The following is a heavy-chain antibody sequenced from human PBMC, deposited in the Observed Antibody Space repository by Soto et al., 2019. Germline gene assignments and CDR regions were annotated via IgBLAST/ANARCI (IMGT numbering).Heavy chain of an antibody. D-gene: IGHD3-22*01. V-gene: IGHV4-39*01. J-gene: IGHJ4*02. CDR3: AGHFRISILVGALPAY. Sequence: PSETLSLTCTVSGGSISSSSYYWGWIRQPPGKGLEWIGSIYYSGSTYYNPSLKSRVTISVDTSKNQFSLKLSSVTAADTAVYYCAGHFRISILVGALPAYWGQRSRVTGS. CDR1: GGSISSSSYY. CDR2: IYYSGST.